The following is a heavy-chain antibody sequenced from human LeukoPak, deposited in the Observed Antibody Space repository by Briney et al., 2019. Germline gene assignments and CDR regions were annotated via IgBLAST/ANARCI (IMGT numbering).Heavy chain of an antibody. Sequence: GGSLRLSCAASGFTFSSYGMHWVRQAPGKGLEWVAFIRYDGSNKYYADSVNGRFTISRDNSKNTLYLQMNSLRAEDTAVYYCAKPDDYGDSRRLDYWGQGTLVTVSS. V-gene: IGHV3-30*02. D-gene: IGHD4-17*01. CDR3: AKPDDYGDSRRLDY. CDR1: GFTFSSYG. CDR2: IRYDGSNK. J-gene: IGHJ4*02.